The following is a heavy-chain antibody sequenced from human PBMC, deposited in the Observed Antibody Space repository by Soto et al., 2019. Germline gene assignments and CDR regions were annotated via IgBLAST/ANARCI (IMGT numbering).Heavy chain of an antibody. Sequence: SVKVSCKASGGTFSSYAISWVRQAPGQGLEWMGGIIPIFGTANYAQKFQGRVTITADESTSTAYMELSSLRSEDTAVYYCALDSSGYTLFDYWGQGTLVTVSS. CDR3: ALDSSGYTLFDY. CDR1: GGTFSSYA. D-gene: IGHD3-22*01. J-gene: IGHJ4*02. CDR2: IIPIFGTA. V-gene: IGHV1-69*13.